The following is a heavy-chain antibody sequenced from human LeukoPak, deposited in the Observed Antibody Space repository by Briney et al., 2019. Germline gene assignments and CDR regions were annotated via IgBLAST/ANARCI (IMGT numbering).Heavy chain of an antibody. Sequence: GGSLRLSCAASGFTFSSYGVNWVRQAPGKGLQWVSSIANTGGNTYYADSVRGRFTISRDNSKNTLYLQMNSLRDEDTAVYYCAKEGIGAAGRRFDCWGQGTPVTVSS. CDR2: IANTGGNT. D-gene: IGHD6-13*01. J-gene: IGHJ4*02. CDR3: AKEGIGAAGRRFDC. V-gene: IGHV3-23*01. CDR1: GFTFSSYG.